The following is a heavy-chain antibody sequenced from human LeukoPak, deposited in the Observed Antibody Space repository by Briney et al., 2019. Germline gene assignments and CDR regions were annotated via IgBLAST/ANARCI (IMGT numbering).Heavy chain of an antibody. D-gene: IGHD3-16*01. CDR1: GFTFSTYW. CDR3: AKIRLSYYYMDV. Sequence: GGSLRLSCAASGFTFSTYWMHWVRQVPGKGLVWVSRISSDGANANYADSVKGRFTISRDNSKNTLYLQMNSLRAEDTAVYYCAKIRLSYYYMDVWGKGTTVTISS. CDR2: ISSDGANA. J-gene: IGHJ6*03. V-gene: IGHV3-74*01.